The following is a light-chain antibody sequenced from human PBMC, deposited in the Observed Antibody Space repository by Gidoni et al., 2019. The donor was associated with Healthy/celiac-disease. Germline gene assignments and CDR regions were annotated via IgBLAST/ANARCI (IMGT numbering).Light chain of an antibody. J-gene: IGKJ1*01. V-gene: IGKV3-15*01. Sequence: EIVMTQSPATLSVSPGESATLSCRASQSVSSNLDWYQQKPGQPPRLLIYGASTRATGIPARFSGSGSGTEFTLTISSLQSEDFAVYYCQQYNNWPPWTFGQGTKVEIK. CDR2: GAS. CDR1: QSVSSN. CDR3: QQYNNWPPWT.